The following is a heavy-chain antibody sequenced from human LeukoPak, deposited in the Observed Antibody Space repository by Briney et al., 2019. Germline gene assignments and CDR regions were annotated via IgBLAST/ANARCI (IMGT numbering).Heavy chain of an antibody. Sequence: GSLRLSCAASGFTFSRYWMTWVRQAPGKGLEWVANIKQDGSKINYVDSVKGRFTISRDNAKNSLYLQMNSLRAEDTAVYYCATPLDYYDSSGYHQGGDWGQGTLVTVSS. V-gene: IGHV3-7*03. CDR1: GFTFSRYW. CDR3: ATPLDYYDSSGYHQGGD. J-gene: IGHJ4*02. D-gene: IGHD3-22*01. CDR2: IKQDGSKI.